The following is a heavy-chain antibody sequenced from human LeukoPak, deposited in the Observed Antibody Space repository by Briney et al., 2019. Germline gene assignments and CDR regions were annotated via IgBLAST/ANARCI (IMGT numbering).Heavy chain of an antibody. CDR2: ISAYNGNT. Sequence: ASVTVSCKASGYTFTSYGISWLRQAPGQGLEWMGWISAYNGNTNYAQKLQGRVTMTTDTSTSAAYMCLRSLRSDDTAVYYCAREVGYYYGSGSYPHFGYWGRGTVVSVSS. D-gene: IGHD3-10*01. J-gene: IGHJ4*02. V-gene: IGHV1-18*01. CDR3: AREVGYYYGSGSYPHFGY. CDR1: GYTFTSYG.